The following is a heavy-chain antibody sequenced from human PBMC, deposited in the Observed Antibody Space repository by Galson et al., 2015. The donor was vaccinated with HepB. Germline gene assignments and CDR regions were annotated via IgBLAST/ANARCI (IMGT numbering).Heavy chain of an antibody. Sequence: LRLSCAASGFIFSNYGIHWVRQAPGKGLQWVALISYDGSNKYYADSVRGRFTISRDNSKNTLYLQMNSLRAEDAAVYYCAKEGSPSHYNNAMDVWGQGTTVTVSS. D-gene: IGHD3-9*01. CDR2: ISYDGSNK. CDR1: GFIFSNYG. CDR3: AKEGSPSHYNNAMDV. J-gene: IGHJ6*02. V-gene: IGHV3-30*18.